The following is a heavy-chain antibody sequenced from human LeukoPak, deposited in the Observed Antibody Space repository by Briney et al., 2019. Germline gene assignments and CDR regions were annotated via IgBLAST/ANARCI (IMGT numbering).Heavy chain of an antibody. D-gene: IGHD2-15*01. CDR2: IGTYDGDT. CDR3: ARDVLNRCIGGICPIDD. Sequence: ASVKVSCKASGYTFTRYGITWVRQAPGQGLEWMGWIGTYDGDTYYAQKFQGRVTMTRDTSTSTAYMELRGLRSDDTALYYCARDVLNRCIGGICPIDDWGQGTLVTVSS. CDR1: GYTFTRYG. J-gene: IGHJ4*02. V-gene: IGHV1-18*04.